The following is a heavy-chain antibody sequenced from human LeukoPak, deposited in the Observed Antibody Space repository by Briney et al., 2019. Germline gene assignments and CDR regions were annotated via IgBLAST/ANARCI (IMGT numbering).Heavy chain of an antibody. J-gene: IGHJ3*02. V-gene: IGHV4-4*07. CDR3: ARSLGSIAVAGNDAFDI. Sequence: SETLSLTCTVSGDSISSYYWSWIRQPAGKGLEWIGRIYTSGSTNYNPSLKSRVTMSVDTSKNQFSLKLSSVTAADTAVYYCARSLGSIAVAGNDAFDIWGQGTMVTVSS. CDR2: IYTSGST. D-gene: IGHD6-19*01. CDR1: GDSISSYY.